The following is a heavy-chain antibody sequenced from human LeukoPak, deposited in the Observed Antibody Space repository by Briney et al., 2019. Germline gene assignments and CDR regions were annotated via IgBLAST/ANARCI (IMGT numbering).Heavy chain of an antibody. Sequence: PSQTLSLTCTVSGGSISSGGYYWSWIRQPPGKGLEWIGYIYHSGSTYYNPSLKSRVTISVDRSKNQFSLKLSSVTAADTAVYYCARVSRNYYDSSGDAFDIWGQGTMVTVSS. CDR3: ARVSRNYYDSSGDAFDI. D-gene: IGHD3-22*01. J-gene: IGHJ3*02. CDR2: IYHSGST. CDR1: GGSISSGGYY. V-gene: IGHV4-30-2*01.